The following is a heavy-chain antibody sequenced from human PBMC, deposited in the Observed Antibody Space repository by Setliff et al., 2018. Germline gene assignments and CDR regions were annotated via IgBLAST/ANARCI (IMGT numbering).Heavy chain of an antibody. CDR2: INPDGSEK. CDR3: FGAGTCSY. V-gene: IGHV3-7*01. D-gene: IGHD3-10*01. CDR1: GFSFRNCW. Sequence: PGGSLRLSCVATGFSFRNCWASWVRQAPGKGLEWLASINPDGSEKYYVDSVKGRFTISRDNAKNSLSLQMNSLRTEDTAVYYCFGAGTCSYWGQGTQVTVSS. J-gene: IGHJ4*02.